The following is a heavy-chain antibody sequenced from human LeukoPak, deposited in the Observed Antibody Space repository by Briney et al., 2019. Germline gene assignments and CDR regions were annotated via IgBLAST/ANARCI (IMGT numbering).Heavy chain of an antibody. V-gene: IGHV3-9*01. D-gene: IGHD3-22*01. Sequence: PGGSLRLSCAASGFTFDDYAMHWVRQAPGKGLEWVSGISWNSGSIGYADSVKGRFTISRDNAKNSLYLQMNSLRAEDTAVYYCARDAVITMIDVGDVGFDYWGQGTLVTVSS. J-gene: IGHJ4*02. CDR1: GFTFDDYA. CDR3: ARDAVITMIDVGDVGFDY. CDR2: ISWNSGSI.